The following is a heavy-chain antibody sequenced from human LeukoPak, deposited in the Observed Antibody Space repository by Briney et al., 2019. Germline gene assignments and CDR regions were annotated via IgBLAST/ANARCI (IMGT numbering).Heavy chain of an antibody. J-gene: IGHJ4*02. CDR1: GFTFSSYG. V-gene: IGHV3-30*02. Sequence: GGSLRLSCAASGFTFSSYGMHWVRQAPGKGLERVAFIRYDGSNKYYADSVKGRFTISRDNSKNTLYLQMNSLRAEDTAVYYCAKDTGNVGATTLVDYWGQGTLVTVSS. CDR3: AKDTGNVGATTLVDY. CDR2: IRYDGSNK. D-gene: IGHD1-26*01.